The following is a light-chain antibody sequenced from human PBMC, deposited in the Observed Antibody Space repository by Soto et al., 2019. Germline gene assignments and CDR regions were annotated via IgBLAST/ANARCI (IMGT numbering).Light chain of an antibody. Sequence: DIQMTQSPSILSASVGDRVTITCRASQSISSWLAWYQQKPGKAPKPLIYDASSLESGVPSRFSGSGSGTEFTLTISSLQPDDFATYYCQQYNSYSWTFGQGTKVDIK. CDR1: QSISSW. J-gene: IGKJ1*01. CDR2: DAS. CDR3: QQYNSYSWT. V-gene: IGKV1-5*01.